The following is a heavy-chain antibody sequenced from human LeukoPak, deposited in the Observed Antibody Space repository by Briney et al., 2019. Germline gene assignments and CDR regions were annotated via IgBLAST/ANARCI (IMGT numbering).Heavy chain of an antibody. V-gene: IGHV3-23*01. CDR1: GFTFSSYA. J-gene: IGHJ5*02. CDR3: AKDAGYYCSGGSCYRPWFDP. Sequence: GGSLRLSCAASGFTFSSYAMSWVRQAPGKGLEWVSAISGSGGSTYYADRVKGRFTISRDNSKNTLYLQMNSLRAEDTAVYYCAKDAGYYCSGGSCYRPWFDPWGQGTLVTVSS. D-gene: IGHD2-15*01. CDR2: ISGSGGST.